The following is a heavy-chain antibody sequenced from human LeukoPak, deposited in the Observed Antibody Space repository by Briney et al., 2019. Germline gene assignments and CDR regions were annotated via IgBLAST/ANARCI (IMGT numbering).Heavy chain of an antibody. V-gene: IGHV4-4*07. J-gene: IGHJ4*02. CDR3: ARDRLDTAMVTPFDY. D-gene: IGHD5-18*01. CDR2: IYTSGST. Sequence: SETLSLTCTVSGGSISSYYWSWIRQPAGKGLEWIGRIYTSGSTNYNPSLKSQVTMSVDTSKNQFSLKLSSVTAADTAVYYCARDRLDTAMVTPFDYWGQGTLVTVSS. CDR1: GGSISSYY.